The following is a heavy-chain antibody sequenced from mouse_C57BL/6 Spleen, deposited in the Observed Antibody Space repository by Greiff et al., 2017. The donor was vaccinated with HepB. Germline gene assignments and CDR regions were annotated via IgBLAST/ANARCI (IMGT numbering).Heavy chain of an antibody. CDR2: ISSGSSTI. CDR3: AFYYGYDDYYAMDY. D-gene: IGHD2-2*01. Sequence: EVMLVESGGGLVKPGGSLKLSCAASGFTFSDYGMHWVRQAPEKGLEWVAYISSGSSTIYYADTVKGRFTISRDNAKNTLFLQMTSLMSEDTAMYYCAFYYGYDDYYAMDYWGQGTSVTVSS. CDR1: GFTFSDYG. J-gene: IGHJ4*01. V-gene: IGHV5-17*01.